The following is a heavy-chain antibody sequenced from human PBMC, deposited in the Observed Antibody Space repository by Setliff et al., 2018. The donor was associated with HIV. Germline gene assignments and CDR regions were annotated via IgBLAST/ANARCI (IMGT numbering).Heavy chain of an antibody. J-gene: IGHJ3*01. CDR1: GFTFSNAW. CDR3: VTDEKVAFDV. CDR2: IKSEFDGGTT. Sequence: LRLSCAASGFTFSNAWMTWVRQGPGKGLEWVGRIKSEFDGGTTDYAAAVRGRFTFSRDDSKDTLYLQMNSLKIEDTGTYYCVTDEKVAFDVWGQGTKVTVS. V-gene: IGHV3-15*01.